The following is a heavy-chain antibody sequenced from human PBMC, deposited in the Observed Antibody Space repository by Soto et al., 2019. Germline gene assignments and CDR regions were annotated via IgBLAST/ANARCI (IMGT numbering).Heavy chain of an antibody. V-gene: IGHV3-48*04. CDR1: VFPFEVHS. CDR3: ANAVTTVDY. D-gene: IGHD4-17*01. Sequence: PGWDLRLSVEASVFPFEVHSKNWVPDAPGEGLEWISYISSIGSLIYEADSLKGRFTNSRDNAKNSLYLQMNSLRAEDRAVYYCANAVTTVDYWGQGTLVTVSS. J-gene: IGHJ4*02. CDR2: ISSIGSLI.